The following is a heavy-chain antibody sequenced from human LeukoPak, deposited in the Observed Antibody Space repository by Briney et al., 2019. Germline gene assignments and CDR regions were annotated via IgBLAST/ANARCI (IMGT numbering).Heavy chain of an antibody. Sequence: GGSLRLSCAASGFTFSDYYMSWIRQAPGKGPGWVSAISGSGGSTYYADSVKGRLTISRDNSKNTLYLQMNSLRAEDTAVYYCAKSSGSYQYYFDYWGQGTLVTVSS. J-gene: IGHJ4*02. CDR3: AKSSGSYQYYFDY. V-gene: IGHV3-23*01. CDR1: GFTFSDYY. CDR2: ISGSGGST. D-gene: IGHD1-26*01.